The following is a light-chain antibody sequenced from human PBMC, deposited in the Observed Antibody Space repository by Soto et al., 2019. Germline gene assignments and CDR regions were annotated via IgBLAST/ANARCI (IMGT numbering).Light chain of an antibody. V-gene: IGLV2-14*03. CDR3: LSYTTSSPYV. Sequence: QSALTQPASVSGSPGQSITISCSGTSSDIGGYNYVSWYQQHPGKAPKLMIYDVSNRPSGVSNRFSGSKSDNTASLTISGLQAEDEADYYCLSYTTSSPYVFGTGTKLTVL. CDR2: DVS. J-gene: IGLJ1*01. CDR1: SSDIGGYNY.